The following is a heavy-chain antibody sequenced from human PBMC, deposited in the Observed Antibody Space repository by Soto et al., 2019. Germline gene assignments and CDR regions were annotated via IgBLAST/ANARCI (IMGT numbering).Heavy chain of an antibody. CDR2: INPNSGGT. V-gene: IGHV1-2*04. Sequence: ASVKVSCKASGYTFTGYYMHWVRQAPGQGLEWMGWINPNSGGTNYAQKFQGWVTMTRDTSIRTAYMELSRLRSDDTAVYYCARDRHDTTEYGMDVWGQGTTVTVSS. J-gene: IGHJ6*02. CDR3: ARDRHDTTEYGMDV. D-gene: IGHD3-9*01. CDR1: GYTFTGYY.